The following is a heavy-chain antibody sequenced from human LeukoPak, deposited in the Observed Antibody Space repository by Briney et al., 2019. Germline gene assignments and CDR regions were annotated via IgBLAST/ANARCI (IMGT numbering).Heavy chain of an antibody. D-gene: IGHD6-19*01. Sequence: GGSLRLSCAASGFTLSSYSMHWVRQAPGKGLEFVSAISKNGRNTYYGDSMKGRFTISRDISKNTLYLQMGSLRPEDMAVYYCARGEGYSSGLDYWGQGTLVTVSS. CDR3: ARGEGYSSGLDY. CDR2: ISKNGRNT. J-gene: IGHJ4*02. V-gene: IGHV3-64*02. CDR1: GFTLSSYS.